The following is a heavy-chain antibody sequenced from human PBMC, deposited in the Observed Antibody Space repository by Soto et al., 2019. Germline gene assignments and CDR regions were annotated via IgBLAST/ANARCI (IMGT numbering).Heavy chain of an antibody. V-gene: IGHV3-48*01. CDR1: GFTFSSYS. CDR2: ISSSSSTI. Sequence: ESGGGLVQPGGSLRLSCAASGFTFSSYSMNWVRQAPGKGLEWVSYISSSSSTIYYADSVKGRFTISRDNAKNSLYLQMNSLRAEDTAVYYCARVTGYCSSTSCHGAFDIWGQGTMVTVSS. J-gene: IGHJ3*02. D-gene: IGHD2-2*01. CDR3: ARVTGYCSSTSCHGAFDI.